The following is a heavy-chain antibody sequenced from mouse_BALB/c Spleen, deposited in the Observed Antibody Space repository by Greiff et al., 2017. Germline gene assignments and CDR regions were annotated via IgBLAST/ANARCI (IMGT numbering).Heavy chain of an antibody. CDR2: IDPENGNT. CDR3: ARYYYGYEGYFDV. J-gene: IGHJ1*01. V-gene: IGHV14-1*02. Sequence: EVQLVESGAELVRPGALVKLSCKASGFNIKDYYMHWVKQRPEQGLEWIGWIDPENGNTIYDPKFQGKASITADTSSNTAYLQLSSLTSEDTAVYYCARYYYGYEGYFDVWGAGTTVTVSS. CDR1: GFNIKDYY. D-gene: IGHD1-2*01.